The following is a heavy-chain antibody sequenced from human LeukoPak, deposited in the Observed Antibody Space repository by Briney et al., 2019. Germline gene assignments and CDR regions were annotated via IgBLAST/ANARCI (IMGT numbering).Heavy chain of an antibody. Sequence: SETLSLTRTVSGGSISNYYWSWIRQPPGKGLEWIAYIYYTGSTNYNPSLKSRVTLSVDTSKNWFSLRLTSVTAADTAVYYCAGTYYYDSSGYYHYSLWGQGTLVTVSS. CDR3: AGTYYYDSSGYYHYSL. CDR1: GGSISNYY. J-gene: IGHJ4*02. CDR2: IYYTGST. V-gene: IGHV4-59*01. D-gene: IGHD3-22*01.